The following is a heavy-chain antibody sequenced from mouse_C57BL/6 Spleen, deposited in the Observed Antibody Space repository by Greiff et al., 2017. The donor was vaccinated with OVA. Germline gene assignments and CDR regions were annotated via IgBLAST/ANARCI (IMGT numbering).Heavy chain of an antibody. Sequence: EVQLVESGGGLVKPGGSRKLSCAASGFTFSNYGMTWVSQAPEKGLEWGGYINIGTSTSYYADKVKGRCTTSRDVAKTTLFLQMTILRSEDTAMYYCARKNYGSMAYYFDYWGQGTTLTVSS. CDR3: ARKNYGSMAYYFDY. D-gene: IGHD1-1*01. J-gene: IGHJ2*01. CDR1: GFTFSNYG. CDR2: INIGTSTS. V-gene: IGHV5-17*01.